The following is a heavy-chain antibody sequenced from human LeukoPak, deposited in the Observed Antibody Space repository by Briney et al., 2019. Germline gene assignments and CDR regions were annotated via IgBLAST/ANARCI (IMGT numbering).Heavy chain of an antibody. CDR3: ARVLYGDYDY. CDR1: GGSISSCY. CDR2: LSKSGNT. V-gene: IGHV4-59*12. D-gene: IGHD4-17*01. J-gene: IGHJ4*02. Sequence: SETLSLTCTVSGGSISSCYWSWIRLPPGKGLEWIGYLSKSGNTNYSPSLKSRVTMSVDTSKNQFSLKLSSVTAADTAVYYCARVLYGDYDYWGQGTLVTVSS.